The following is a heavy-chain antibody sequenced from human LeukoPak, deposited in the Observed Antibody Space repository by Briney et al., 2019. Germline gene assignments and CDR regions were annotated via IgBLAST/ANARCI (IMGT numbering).Heavy chain of an antibody. Sequence: SVTVSCKASGGTFSSYAISWVRQAPGQGLEWMGGIIPIFGTANYAQKFQGRVTITADESTSTAYMELSSLRSEDTAVYYCARDVETQWPPSPSYYYYYYGMDVWGQGTTVTVSS. CDR3: ARDVETQWPPSPSYYYYYYGMDV. D-gene: IGHD5-24*01. V-gene: IGHV1-69*01. J-gene: IGHJ6*02. CDR1: GGTFSSYA. CDR2: IIPIFGTA.